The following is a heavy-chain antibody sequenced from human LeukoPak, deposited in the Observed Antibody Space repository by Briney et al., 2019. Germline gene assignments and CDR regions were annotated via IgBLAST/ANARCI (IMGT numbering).Heavy chain of an antibody. V-gene: IGHV4-59*12. D-gene: IGHD3-22*01. CDR1: GGSISSYY. CDR3: ARIDTSGYNGYSFDY. Sequence: ASETLSLTCTLSGGSISSYYGSWVRQPPEKGLELVGYIYYSGNTNYIPSLKSRVTISVDTSKNQFSLKLSSVTAADTAVYYCARIDTSGYNGYSFDYWGQGTLVTVSS. CDR2: IYYSGNT. J-gene: IGHJ4*02.